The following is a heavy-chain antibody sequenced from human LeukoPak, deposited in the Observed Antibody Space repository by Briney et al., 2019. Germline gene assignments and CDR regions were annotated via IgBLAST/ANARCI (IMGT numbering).Heavy chain of an antibody. CDR1: GFTFSTYI. D-gene: IGHD3-22*01. J-gene: IGHJ3*02. Sequence: AGGSLRLSCAASGFTFSTYIMSWVRQAPGKGLEWVSSLSSSTGYTHYADSVKGRFTISRDNAKNSLYLQMNSLRAEDTAVYYCARDQGHDTTGDDAFDIWGQGTMVTVSS. V-gene: IGHV3-21*01. CDR3: ARDQGHDTTGDDAFDI. CDR2: LSSSTGYT.